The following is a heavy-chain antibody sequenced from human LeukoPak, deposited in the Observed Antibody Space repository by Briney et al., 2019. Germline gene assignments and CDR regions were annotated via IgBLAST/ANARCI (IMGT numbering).Heavy chain of an antibody. Sequence: GSLRLSCAASGFTFNAFGMNWVRQAPGKGLEWVGRIKSKTDGGTTDYAAPVKGRFTVSRDDSKNTLYLQMNSLKTEDTAVYYCTTDLGYSSSDFDYWGQGTLVTVSS. V-gene: IGHV3-15*07. D-gene: IGHD6-13*01. CDR1: GFTFNAFG. CDR3: TTDLGYSSSDFDY. J-gene: IGHJ4*02. CDR2: IKSKTDGGTT.